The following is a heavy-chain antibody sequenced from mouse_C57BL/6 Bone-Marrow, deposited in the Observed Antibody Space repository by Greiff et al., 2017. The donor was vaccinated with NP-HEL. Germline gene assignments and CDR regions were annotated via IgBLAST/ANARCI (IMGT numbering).Heavy chain of an antibody. CDR3: ARYPYYYGSSYYWYFDV. CDR1: GYSITSDY. CDR2: ISYSGST. D-gene: IGHD1-1*01. J-gene: IGHJ1*03. V-gene: IGHV3-8*01. Sequence: EVKLQESGPGLAKPSQTLSLTCSVTGYSITSDYWNWIRKFPGNKLEYMGYISYSGSTYYNPSLKSRISITRDTSKNQYYLQLNSVTTEDTATYYCARYPYYYGSSYYWYFDVWGTGTTVTVSS.